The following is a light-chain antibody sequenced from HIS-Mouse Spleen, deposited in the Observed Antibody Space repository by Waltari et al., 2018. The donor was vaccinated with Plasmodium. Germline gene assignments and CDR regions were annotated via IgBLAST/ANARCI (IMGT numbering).Light chain of an antibody. Sequence: SYELTQPSSVSVSPGQTARIPCSGDVLAKQYARWFQQKPGQAPVLVIYKDSERPSGIPERFSGSSSGTTVTLTISGAQVEDEADYYCYSAADNNLVFGGGTKLTVL. V-gene: IGLV3-27*01. CDR1: VLAKQY. CDR2: KDS. J-gene: IGLJ3*02. CDR3: YSAADNNLV.